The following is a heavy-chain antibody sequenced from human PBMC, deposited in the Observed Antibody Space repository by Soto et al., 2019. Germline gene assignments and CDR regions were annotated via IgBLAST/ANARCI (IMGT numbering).Heavy chain of an antibody. CDR2: IDWDDDK. CDR3: ARIRSMSSSWYGGGGYYFDY. D-gene: IGHD6-13*01. Sequence: SGPTLVNPTQTLTLTCTFSGFSLSTSGMCVSWIRQPPGKALEWLARIDWDDDKYYSTSLKTRLTISKDTSKNQVVLTMTNMDPVDTATYYCARIRSMSSSWYGGGGYYFDYWGQGTLVTVSS. CDR1: GFSLSTSGMC. V-gene: IGHV2-70*11. J-gene: IGHJ4*02.